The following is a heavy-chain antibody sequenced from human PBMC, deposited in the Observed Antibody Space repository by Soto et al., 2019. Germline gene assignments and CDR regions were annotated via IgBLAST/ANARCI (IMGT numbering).Heavy chain of an antibody. CDR2: ISGYNGNT. CDR1: GYTFTSYG. D-gene: IGHD6-25*01. CDR3: AREGAFIVAAAGGGDY. Sequence: QVQLVQSGAEVKKPGASVKVSCKASGYTFTSYGISWVRQAPGQGLEWMGWISGYNGNTNYPQKLRGRVTMTTDTSTSTAYMELRSLRSDDTAVYYCAREGAFIVAAAGGGDYWGQGTLVTVSS. V-gene: IGHV1-18*01. J-gene: IGHJ4*02.